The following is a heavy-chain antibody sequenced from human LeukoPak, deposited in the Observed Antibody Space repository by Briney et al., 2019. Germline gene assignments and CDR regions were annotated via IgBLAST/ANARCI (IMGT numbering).Heavy chain of an antibody. D-gene: IGHD1-26*01. CDR3: AREALVGANGADY. V-gene: IGHV1-2*02. J-gene: IGHJ4*02. CDR2: INSYSGGT. CDR1: GYTFTSYY. Sequence: ASVKVSCKASGYTFTSYYMHWVREAPGQGLDWVGWINSYSGGTQYAQKFQGRVTMTRDTSIRTTYIELSGLRFDDTAVYYCAREALVGANGADYWGQGTLVTVSS.